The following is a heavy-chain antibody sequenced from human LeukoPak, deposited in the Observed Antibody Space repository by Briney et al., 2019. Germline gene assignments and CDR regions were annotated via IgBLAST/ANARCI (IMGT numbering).Heavy chain of an antibody. CDR1: GFTFKNYD. J-gene: IGHJ3*02. V-gene: IGHV3-48*03. Sequence: GGSLRLSCASSGFTFKNYDINWVRQAPGKGLEWVSYISSSGDPIYYADSVRGRFTISRDNAKNSLYLQMDSLRVDDTAVYYCAREGTTTDAFEIWGQGTLVTVS. CDR3: AREGTTTDAFEI. D-gene: IGHD1-1*01. CDR2: ISSSGDPI.